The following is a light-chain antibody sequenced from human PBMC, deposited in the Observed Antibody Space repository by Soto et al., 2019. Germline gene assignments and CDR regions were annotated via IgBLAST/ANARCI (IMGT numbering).Light chain of an antibody. CDR1: SGSIASNY. Sequence: NFMLTQPHSVSESPGKTVTISCTGSSGSIASNYVQWFQQRPGSAPTTVIYEENKRPSGVPDRFSGSIDSSSNSASLTISGLKTEDEADYYCQSYGDNNQVFGGGTKVTVL. CDR3: QSYGDNNQV. V-gene: IGLV6-57*02. J-gene: IGLJ3*02. CDR2: EEN.